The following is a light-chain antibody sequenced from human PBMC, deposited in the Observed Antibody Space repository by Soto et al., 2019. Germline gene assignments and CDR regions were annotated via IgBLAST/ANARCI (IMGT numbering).Light chain of an antibody. CDR2: EAS. V-gene: IGKV1-5*03. J-gene: IGKJ4*01. CDR3: EDYSSSSGLT. Sequence: DIQMTQSPSTLSASVGDRVTITCRASQSISSWLAWYQQKPGKAPKLPIYEASSLTSGVPSRFSGSGSATEFTLTISSLQPDDFATYYCEDYSSSSGLTFGGGTKVDIK. CDR1: QSISSW.